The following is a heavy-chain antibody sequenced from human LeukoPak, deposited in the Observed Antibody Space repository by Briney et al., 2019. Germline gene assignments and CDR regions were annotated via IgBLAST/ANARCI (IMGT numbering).Heavy chain of an antibody. Sequence: SETLSLTCTVSGGSISSYYWSWIRRPPGKGLEWIGYIYYSGSTNYNPSLKSRVTISVDTSKNQFSLKLSSVTAADTAVYYCARVAPGVVPAAMPDYWGQGTLVTVSS. CDR3: ARVAPGVVPAAMPDY. CDR1: GGSISSYY. CDR2: IYYSGST. D-gene: IGHD2-2*01. V-gene: IGHV4-59*01. J-gene: IGHJ4*02.